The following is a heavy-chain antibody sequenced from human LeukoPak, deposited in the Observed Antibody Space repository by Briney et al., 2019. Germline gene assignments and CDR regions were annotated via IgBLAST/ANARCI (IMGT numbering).Heavy chain of an antibody. Sequence: GGSLRLSCAASGFTFRSYGMHWVRQAPGKGLEWVAFIRYDGSNKYYADSVKGRFTISRDNSKNTLYLQMNSLRAEDTAVYYCAKGYRGYDYAFDIWGQGTMVTVSS. CDR1: GFTFRSYG. V-gene: IGHV3-30*02. D-gene: IGHD5-12*01. J-gene: IGHJ3*02. CDR3: AKGYRGYDYAFDI. CDR2: IRYDGSNK.